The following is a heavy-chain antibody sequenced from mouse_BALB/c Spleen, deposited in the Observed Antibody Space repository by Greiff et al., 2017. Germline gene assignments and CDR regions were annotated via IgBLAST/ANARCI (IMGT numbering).Heavy chain of an antibody. CDR3: ARHYGDYYAMDY. CDR1: GYSFTGYY. CDR2: INPYNGAT. J-gene: IGHJ4*01. Sequence: EVQLQQSGPELVKPGASVKISCKASGYSFTGYYMHWVKQSHVKSLEWIGRINPYNGATSYNQNFKDKASLTVDKSSSTAYMELHSLTSEDSAVYYCARHYGDYYAMDYWGQGTSVTVSS. D-gene: IGHD1-1*01. V-gene: IGHV1-26*01.